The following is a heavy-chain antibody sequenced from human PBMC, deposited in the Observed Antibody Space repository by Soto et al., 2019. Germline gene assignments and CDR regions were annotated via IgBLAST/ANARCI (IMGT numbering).Heavy chain of an antibody. J-gene: IGHJ6*02. CDR1: GGSISSGGYS. Sequence: SETLSLTCAVSGGSISSGGYSWSWIRQPPGKGLEWIGYTYHSGSTYYNPSLKSRVTISVDRSKNQFSLKLSSVTAADTAVYYCARAHYGDYGYGMDVWGQGTTVTVSS. D-gene: IGHD4-17*01. CDR2: TYHSGST. CDR3: ARAHYGDYGYGMDV. V-gene: IGHV4-30-2*01.